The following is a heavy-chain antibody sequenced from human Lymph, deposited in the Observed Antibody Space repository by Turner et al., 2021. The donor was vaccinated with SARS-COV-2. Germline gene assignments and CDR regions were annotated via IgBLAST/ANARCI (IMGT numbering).Heavy chain of an antibody. CDR1: GFTFSYYW. V-gene: IGHV3-7*01. Sequence: DVQPVVSGGGLVEPGGSLILPCAASGFTFSYYWMSWFRQAPGKGLEWVANRKKDGSEKYDVDSVKGRFTISRDNAKNSLFLQMNDLRAEDTAVYYCARMGSSSWYFDYWGQGTLVTVSS. CDR3: ARMGSSSWYFDY. D-gene: IGHD1-26*01. J-gene: IGHJ4*02. CDR2: RKKDGSEK.